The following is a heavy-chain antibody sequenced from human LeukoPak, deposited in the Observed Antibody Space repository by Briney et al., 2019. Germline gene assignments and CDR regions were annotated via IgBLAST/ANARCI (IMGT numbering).Heavy chain of an antibody. J-gene: IGHJ5*02. V-gene: IGHV4-59*08. D-gene: IGHD4-17*01. CDR2: IYYSGST. Sequence: SETLSLTCTVSGGSISSYYWSWIRQPPGKGLEWIGYIYYSGSTNYNPSLKSRVTISVDTSKNQFSLKLSSVTAADTAVYYCARQMTTVTTFNWFGPWGQGTLVTVSS. CDR3: ARQMTTVTTFNWFGP. CDR1: GGSISSYY.